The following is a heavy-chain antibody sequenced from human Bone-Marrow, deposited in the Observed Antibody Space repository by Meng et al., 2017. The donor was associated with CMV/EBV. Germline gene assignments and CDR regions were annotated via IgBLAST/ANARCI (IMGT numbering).Heavy chain of an antibody. Sequence: GESLKISCAASGFTFSTYGMNWVRQAPGKGPEWVSHITSDGGRTSYADSVRGRFAISRDNSRNTLYLQMNSLRVDDTAVYYCANSIAARPAVDPWGQGTLVTVSS. CDR3: ANSIAARPAVDP. CDR1: GFTFSTYG. J-gene: IGHJ5*02. V-gene: IGHV3-23*01. CDR2: ITSDGGRT. D-gene: IGHD6-6*01.